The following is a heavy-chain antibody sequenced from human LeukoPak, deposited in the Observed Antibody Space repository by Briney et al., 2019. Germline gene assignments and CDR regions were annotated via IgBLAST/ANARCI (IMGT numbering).Heavy chain of an antibody. Sequence: GRSLRLSCAASGFTFSSYGMHWVRQAPGKGLEWVAVISYDGSNKYYADSVKGRFTISRDNSKTTLYLQMNSLRAEDTAVYYCAKHWNDLDYWGQGTLVTVSS. D-gene: IGHD1-1*01. V-gene: IGHV3-30*18. CDR1: GFTFSSYG. CDR3: AKHWNDLDY. CDR2: ISYDGSNK. J-gene: IGHJ4*02.